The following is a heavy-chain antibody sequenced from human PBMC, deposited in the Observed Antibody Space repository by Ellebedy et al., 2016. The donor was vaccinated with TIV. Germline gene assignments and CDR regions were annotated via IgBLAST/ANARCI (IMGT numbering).Heavy chain of an antibody. V-gene: IGHV1-18*01. CDR1: GYTFTSYG. CDR2: ISAYNGNT. J-gene: IGHJ4*02. Sequence: ASVKVSCXASGYTFTSYGISWVRQAPGQGLEWMGWISAYNGNTNYAQKLQGRVTMTTDTSTSTAYMELRSLRSDDTAVYYCAREVAAFKFFDYWGQGTLVTVSS. CDR3: AREVAAFKFFDY. D-gene: IGHD6-6*01.